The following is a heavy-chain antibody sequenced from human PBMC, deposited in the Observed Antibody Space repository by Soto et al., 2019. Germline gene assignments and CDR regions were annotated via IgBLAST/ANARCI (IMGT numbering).Heavy chain of an antibody. CDR2: IFYTGNT. D-gene: IGHD3-16*01. CDR1: GASMTDHY. J-gene: IGHJ4*02. V-gene: IGHV4-59*11. Sequence: LSLTCTVSGASMTDHYCSWIRQPPGKGLEYIGYIFYTGNTNYNSSFKSRVTMSIDMSRNQISLNLNSVTAADTAVYYCARSGHTFGGVVWGQGMLVTVSS. CDR3: ARSGHTFGGVV.